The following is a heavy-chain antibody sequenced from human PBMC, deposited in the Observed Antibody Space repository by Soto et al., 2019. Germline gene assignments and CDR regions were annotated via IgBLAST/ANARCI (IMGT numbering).Heavy chain of an antibody. CDR3: ARDDVSGY. V-gene: IGHV1-18*01. Sequence: GASVKVSCKASGGTFSSYAISWVRQAPGQGLGWMGWISAYYGKTNYAQKLQGRVTMTTDTSTSTAYMELRSLRSDDTAVYYCARDDVSGYWGQGTLVTVSS. D-gene: IGHD1-26*01. J-gene: IGHJ4*02. CDR1: GGTFSSYA. CDR2: ISAYYGKT.